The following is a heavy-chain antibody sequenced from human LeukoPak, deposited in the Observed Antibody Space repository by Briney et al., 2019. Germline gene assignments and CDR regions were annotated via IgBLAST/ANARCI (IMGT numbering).Heavy chain of an antibody. CDR1: GFTFSSYG. J-gene: IGHJ5*02. V-gene: IGHV3-33*01. CDR2: IWYDGSNK. CDR3: ARGSLGWHDWFDP. D-gene: IGHD2-15*01. Sequence: PGGSLRLSCAASGFTFSSYGMHWVRQAPGKGLEWVAVIWYDGSNKYYADSVKGRFTISRDNSKNTLYLQMNSLRAEDTAVYYCARGSLGWHDWFDPWGQGTLVTVSS.